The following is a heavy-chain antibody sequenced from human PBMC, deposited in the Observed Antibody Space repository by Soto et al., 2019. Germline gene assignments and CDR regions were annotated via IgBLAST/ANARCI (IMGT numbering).Heavy chain of an antibody. CDR3: ARVSTTSSGSFDY. Sequence: PSETLSLTCAVYGGSFSGYYWSWIRQPPGKGLEWIGEINHSGSTNYNPSLKSRVTISVDTSKNQFSLKLSSVTAADTAVYYCARVSTTSSGSFDYWGQGTLVTVSS. V-gene: IGHV4-34*01. D-gene: IGHD6-25*01. CDR1: GGSFSGYY. CDR2: INHSGST. J-gene: IGHJ4*02.